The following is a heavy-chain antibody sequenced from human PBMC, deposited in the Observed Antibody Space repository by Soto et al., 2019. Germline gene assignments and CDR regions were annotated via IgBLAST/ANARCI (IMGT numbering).Heavy chain of an antibody. Sequence: GSLRLSCAASGFSFSSSWMSWVRQAPGKGPEWVASIKPDGGNTYYVDSLKGRFTISRDNAKNSLYLQMNSLRAEDTAVYFCARDHMGGSVAARPPMDYFEFWGRGTLVTVSS. CDR1: GFSFSSSW. J-gene: IGHJ4*02. D-gene: IGHD6-6*01. V-gene: IGHV3-7*03. CDR3: ARDHMGGSVAARPPMDYFEF. CDR2: IKPDGGNT.